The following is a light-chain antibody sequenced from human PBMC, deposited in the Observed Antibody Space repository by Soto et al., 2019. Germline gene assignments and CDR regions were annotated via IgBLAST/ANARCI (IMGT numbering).Light chain of an antibody. CDR1: QIISTY. V-gene: IGKV1-39*01. J-gene: IGKJ2*01. Sequence: DLQMTQSPSSLAASVGDRGTITCRASQIISTYLDWDQQKPGQVATLLNYGASSLQSAVPSSLRAIGPGKDFTLSISGVQREDCATCYCRHSLRTPHTLVQGTKLEIK. CDR3: RHSLRTPHT. CDR2: GAS.